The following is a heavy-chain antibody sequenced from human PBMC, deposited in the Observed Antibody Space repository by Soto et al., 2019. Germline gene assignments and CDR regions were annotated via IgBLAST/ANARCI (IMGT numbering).Heavy chain of an antibody. D-gene: IGHD6-19*01. J-gene: IGHJ4*02. CDR1: GGSFSGYY. CDR2: INHSGST. Sequence: SETLSLTCAVYGGSFSGYYWSWIRQPPGKGLEWIGEINHSGSTNYNPSLKSRVTISVDTSKNQFSLKLSSVTAADTAVYYCARSGWLVRGLEYWGQGTLVTVSS. V-gene: IGHV4-34*01. CDR3: ARSGWLVRGLEY.